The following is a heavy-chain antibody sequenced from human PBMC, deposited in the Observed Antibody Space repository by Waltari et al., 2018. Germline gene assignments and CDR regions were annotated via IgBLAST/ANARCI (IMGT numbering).Heavy chain of an antibody. J-gene: IGHJ4*02. Sequence: VQLQESGPGLVKPSETLSLTCAVSGYSISSGYYWGWIRQAPGKGLEWVSSISSSSSYIYYADSVKGRFTISRDNAKNSLYLQMNSLRAEDTAVYYCAKESGSSSWLLDYWGQGTLVTVSS. CDR3: AKESGSSSWLLDY. D-gene: IGHD6-13*01. V-gene: IGHV3-21*04. CDR1: GYSISSGYY. CDR2: ISSSSSYI.